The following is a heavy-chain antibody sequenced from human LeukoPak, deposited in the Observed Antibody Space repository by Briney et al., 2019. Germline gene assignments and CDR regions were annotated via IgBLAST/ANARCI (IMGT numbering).Heavy chain of an antibody. V-gene: IGHV4-34*01. Sequence: SETLSLTCAVYGGSFSGYYWSWIRQPPGKGLEWIGEINHSGSTNYNPSLKSRVTISVDTSKNQFSLKLSSVTAADTAVYYCATGGGYGDPPYYWGQGTLVTVSS. CDR1: GGSFSGYY. CDR2: INHSGST. J-gene: IGHJ4*02. CDR3: ATGGGYGDPPYY. D-gene: IGHD4-17*01.